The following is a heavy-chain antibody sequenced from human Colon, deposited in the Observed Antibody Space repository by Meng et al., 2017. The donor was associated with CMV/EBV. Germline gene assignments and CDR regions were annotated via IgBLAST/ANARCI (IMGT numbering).Heavy chain of an antibody. CDR2: ISASGGAF. V-gene: IGHV3-11*01. D-gene: IGHD3-3*01. Sequence: GGSLRLSCSASGFTFNKYDMSWVRQAPGKGLEWVSYISASGGAFYYADSVKGRFTISRDNAKNSLYLQMNSLRAEDTAVYYCARVNGFLGWFDPWGQGTLVTVSS. CDR1: GFTFNKYD. CDR3: ARVNGFLGWFDP. J-gene: IGHJ5*02.